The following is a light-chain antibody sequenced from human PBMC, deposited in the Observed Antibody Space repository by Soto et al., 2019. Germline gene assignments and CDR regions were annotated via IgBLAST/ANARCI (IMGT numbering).Light chain of an antibody. CDR3: GTWDSSLSVVL. J-gene: IGLJ2*01. CDR2: DNT. CDR1: SSNVGNNY. V-gene: IGLV1-51*01. Sequence: QSVLTQPPSVSAAPGQKVTISCSGASSNVGNNYVSLHQQLPGTAPKLLIYDNTKRPSGIPDRFSGSKSGTSATLDITGLQTGDEADYYCGTWDSSLSVVLFGGGTKLTVL.